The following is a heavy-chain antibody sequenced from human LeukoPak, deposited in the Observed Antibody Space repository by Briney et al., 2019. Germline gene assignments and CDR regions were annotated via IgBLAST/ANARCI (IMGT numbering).Heavy chain of an antibody. CDR3: ARGGWVRGVITRDGLNY. CDR1: AYTFTDYY. D-gene: IGHD3-10*01. J-gene: IGHJ4*02. V-gene: IGHV1-2*02. Sequence: ASVKVSCKASAYTFTDYYMHWVRQAPGQGLEWMGWINPNSGGTNYTQKFQGRVTMTRDTSITTAYMELSRLRSDDTAVYYCARGGWVRGVITRDGLNYWGQGTLLTVSS. CDR2: INPNSGGT.